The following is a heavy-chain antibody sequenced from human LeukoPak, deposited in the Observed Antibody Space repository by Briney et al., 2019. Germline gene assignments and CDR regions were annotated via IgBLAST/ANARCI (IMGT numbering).Heavy chain of an antibody. CDR2: NSAYNGDT. V-gene: IGHV1-18*01. Sequence: ASVKVSCKASGYTFSNYEVGINWVRQAPGQGPEWMGWNSAYNGDTNYAQKFEGRVTMTTESSTNTAHLELRNRRTDDTAVYYCARESVGGSFDYWGQGTLVTVSS. D-gene: IGHD6-19*01. J-gene: IGHJ4*02. CDR1: GYTFSNYEVG. CDR3: ARESVGGSFDY.